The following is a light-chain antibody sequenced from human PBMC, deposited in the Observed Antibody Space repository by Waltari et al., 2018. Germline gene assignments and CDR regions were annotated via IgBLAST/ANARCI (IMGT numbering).Light chain of an antibody. CDR1: SLRSYY. J-gene: IGLJ2*01. CDR3: NSRDSSGNHLV. CDR2: GKN. V-gene: IGLV3-19*01. Sequence: SSELTQDPAVSVALGQTVRITCQGDSLRSYYASWYQQKPGQAPVRVIYGKNNRPSRIPDRFSGSSSGNTASLTITGAQAEDEADYYCNSRDSSGNHLVFGGGTKLTVL.